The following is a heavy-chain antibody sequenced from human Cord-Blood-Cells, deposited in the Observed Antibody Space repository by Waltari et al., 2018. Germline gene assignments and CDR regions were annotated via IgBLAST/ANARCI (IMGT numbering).Heavy chain of an antibody. CDR2: IYTSGST. Sequence: QVQLRESGPGLVKPSETLSLTCTVSGGSISSYYWSWIRQPAGKGLEWIGRIYTSGSTNYNPALKSRVTMSVDTSKNQFSLKLSSVTAADTAVYDCAREGPLYYYYYMDVWGKGTTVTVSS. CDR3: AREGPLYYYYYMDV. V-gene: IGHV4-4*07. CDR1: GGSISSYY. J-gene: IGHJ6*03.